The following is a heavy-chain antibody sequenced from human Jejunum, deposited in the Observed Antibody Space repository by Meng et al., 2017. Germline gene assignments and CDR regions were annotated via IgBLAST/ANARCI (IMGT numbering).Heavy chain of an antibody. CDR3: ARKTQGEAGYFDY. D-gene: IGHD6-13*01. CDR1: GYTFTTYA. V-gene: IGHV7-4-1*02. Sequence: ASVKVSCKASGYTFTTYAMHWVRQAPGQGLEWMGWINTNTGNPTYAQGFTGRFVFSLDTSVSTAFLQISSVKPEDIAVYYCARKTQGEAGYFDYWGQGTRVTGSS. J-gene: IGHJ4*02. CDR2: INTNTGNP.